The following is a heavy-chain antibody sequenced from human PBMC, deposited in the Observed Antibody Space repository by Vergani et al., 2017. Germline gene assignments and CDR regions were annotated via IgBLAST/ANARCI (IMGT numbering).Heavy chain of an antibody. CDR3: ASRDITIFGVVIIRGYYYYGMDV. D-gene: IGHD3-3*01. CDR1: GFTFSNAW. J-gene: IGHJ6*02. V-gene: IGHV3-15*01. Sequence: EVQLVESGGGLVKPGGSLRLSCAASGFTFSNAWMSWVRQAPGKGLEWVGRIKSKTDGGTTDYAAPVKGRFTISRDDSKNTLYLQMNSLKTEDTAVYYCASRDITIFGVVIIRGYYYYGMDVWGQGTTVTVSS. CDR2: IKSKTDGGTT.